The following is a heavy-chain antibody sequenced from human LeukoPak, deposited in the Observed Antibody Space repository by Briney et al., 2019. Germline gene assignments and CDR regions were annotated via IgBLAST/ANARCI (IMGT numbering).Heavy chain of an antibody. V-gene: IGHV5-51*01. J-gene: IGHJ4*02. CDR1: GYKFSKFW. CDR2: IYPGDSDT. CDR3: ARLQCSEGSCYIDY. Sequence: GESLKISCQGSGYKFSKFWLGWVRQTPGKGLEWLGIIYPGDSDTRYSPSFQGQVTISADKSINTAYLQWSSLRASDAAMFYCARLQCSEGSCYIDYWGQGTLVTVSS. D-gene: IGHD3-10*01.